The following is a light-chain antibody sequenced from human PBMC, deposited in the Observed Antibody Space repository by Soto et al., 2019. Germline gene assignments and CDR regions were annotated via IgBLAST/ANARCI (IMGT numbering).Light chain of an antibody. CDR1: SGHSTYA. CDR2: LNTDGSH. V-gene: IGLV4-69*01. J-gene: IGLJ2*01. Sequence: QAVLTQSPSASASLGASVKLTCTLSSGHSTYAIAWHQQQPEKGPRYLMKLNTDGSHNKGDGIPDRFSGSSSGAERYLIISSLQSEDEADYYCQTWGTGILVFGGGTKLTVL. CDR3: QTWGTGILV.